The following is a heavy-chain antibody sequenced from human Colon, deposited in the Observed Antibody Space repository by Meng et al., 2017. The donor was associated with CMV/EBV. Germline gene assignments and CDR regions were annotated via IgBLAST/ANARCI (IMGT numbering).Heavy chain of an antibody. D-gene: IGHD5-12*01. J-gene: IGHJ4*02. CDR3: ARIYAGRRWGGYDF. V-gene: IGHV1-2*02. CDR1: GYTFTGYY. CDR2: INPKSGDT. Sequence: ASVKVSCKASGYTFTGYYIHWVRQAPGQGLEWMGWINPKSGDTKYAQKFQGRVSMTRDTSISTAYMEVSRLTSDDTAVYYCARIYAGRRWGGYDFWGQGTLVTVSS.